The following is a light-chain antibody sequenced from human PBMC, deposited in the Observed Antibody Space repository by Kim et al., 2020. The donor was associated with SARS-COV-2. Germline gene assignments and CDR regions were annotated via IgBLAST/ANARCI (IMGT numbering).Light chain of an antibody. CDR1: QGISNY. J-gene: IGKJ1*01. CDR3: QKYSTAPWT. V-gene: IGKV1-27*01. CDR2: PAS. Sequence: DIQMTQSPSSLSASVGDRVTITCRASQGISNYLVWYQQKPGKVPKVLIYPASTLQSGVPSRFSGSGFGTEFTLTISSLQPEDAATYYCQKYSTAPWTFGQGTKVEIK.